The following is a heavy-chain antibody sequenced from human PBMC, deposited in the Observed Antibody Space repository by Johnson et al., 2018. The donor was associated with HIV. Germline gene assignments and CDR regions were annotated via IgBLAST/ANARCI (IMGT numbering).Heavy chain of an antibody. Sequence: QVQLVESGGGVVQPGRSLRLSCAASGFTFSSYAMHWVRQAPGKGLEWVAVISYDGSNEYYADSVKGRFTLSRDNSKNTLNLQIYSLSAGDTARYYCAREMTTGAFAIWGQGTMVTVSS. CDR1: GFTFSSYA. CDR2: ISYDGSNE. D-gene: IGHD1-14*01. CDR3: AREMTTGAFAI. V-gene: IGHV3-30-3*01. J-gene: IGHJ3*02.